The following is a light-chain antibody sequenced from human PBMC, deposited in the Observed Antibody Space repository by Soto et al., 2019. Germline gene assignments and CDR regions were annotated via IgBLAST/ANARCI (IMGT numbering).Light chain of an antibody. V-gene: IGKV3-20*01. CDR1: QSVNSF. CDR2: GAS. CDR3: QQYGSAPYT. J-gene: IGKJ2*01. Sequence: EIVLTQSPATLSLSPGDTATLSCAASQSVNSFLAWYQQKPGQSPRLLIYGASNRATAVPDRFRGSGSGTDFTLIISAVEPEDFGVYYCQQYGSAPYTFGQGTKLEIK.